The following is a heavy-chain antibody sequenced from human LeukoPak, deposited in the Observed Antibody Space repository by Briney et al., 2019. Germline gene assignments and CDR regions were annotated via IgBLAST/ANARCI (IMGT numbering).Heavy chain of an antibody. D-gene: IGHD3-22*01. Sequence: GASVKVSCKTSGYTFTDYYMHWVRQAPGQGLEWMGRINPNSGGTNYAQKFQGRVTMTRDTSISTAYMELTSLRSDDAAVYYCASGGYYDGGVYYPLDYWGQGTLITVSS. V-gene: IGHV1-2*06. J-gene: IGHJ4*02. CDR2: INPNSGGT. CDR1: GYTFTDYY. CDR3: ASGGYYDGGVYYPLDY.